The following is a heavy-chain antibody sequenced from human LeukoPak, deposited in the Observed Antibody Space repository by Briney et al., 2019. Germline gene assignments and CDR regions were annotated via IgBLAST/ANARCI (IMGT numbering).Heavy chain of an antibody. Sequence: SVKVSCKASGGTFSSYAISWVRQAPGQGLEWMGMIIPIFGTANYAQKFQGRVTITTDESTSTAYMELSSLRSEDTAVYYCARQGSGITIFGVVIKNWFDPWGQGTLVTVSS. CDR1: GGTFSSYA. CDR3: ARQGSGITIFGVVIKNWFDP. CDR2: IIPIFGTA. V-gene: IGHV1-69*05. J-gene: IGHJ5*02. D-gene: IGHD3-3*01.